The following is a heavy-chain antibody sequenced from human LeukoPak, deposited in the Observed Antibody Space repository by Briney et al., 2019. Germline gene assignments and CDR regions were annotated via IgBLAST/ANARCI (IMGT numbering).Heavy chain of an antibody. CDR2: IYVIGST. CDR3: ARHALSYYDFWSGYQRYFDY. V-gene: IGHV4-39*01. Sequence: PSETLSLTCTVSGGSITDTSYYWGWVRQPPGKGLEWIGNIYVIGSTYYNPSLKSRVTISVDTSKNQFSLKLSSVTAADTAVYYCARHALSYYDFWSGYQRYFDYWGQGTLVTVSS. D-gene: IGHD3-3*01. J-gene: IGHJ4*02. CDR1: GGSITDTSYY.